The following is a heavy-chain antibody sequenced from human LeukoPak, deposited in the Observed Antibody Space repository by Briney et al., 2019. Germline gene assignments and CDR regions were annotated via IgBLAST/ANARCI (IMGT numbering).Heavy chain of an antibody. CDR2: IYYSGST. CDR1: GGSISSGDYY. V-gene: IGHV4-30-4*08. CDR3: ARYGLVKRAFDI. J-gene: IGHJ3*02. D-gene: IGHD3/OR15-3a*01. Sequence: SETLSLTCTVSGGSISSGDYYWSWIRQPPGKGLEWIGYIYYSGSTYYNPSLKSRVTISVGTSKNQFSLKLSSVTAADTAVYYCARYGLVKRAFDIWGQGTMVTVSS.